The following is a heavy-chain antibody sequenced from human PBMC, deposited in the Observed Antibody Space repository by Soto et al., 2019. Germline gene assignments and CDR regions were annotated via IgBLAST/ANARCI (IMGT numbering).Heavy chain of an antibody. Sequence: EVQLVESGGGLTQPGGSLRLSCVVSGFIVSSSHMIWVRQAPGKGLEGVSILYNHGKTNYVDSVKGRFTITRDNAKNTVYLQMNSLGVEDSAVDYWARLTEAERHWGQGVLVTVSS. V-gene: IGHV3-53*01. D-gene: IGHD1-1*01. CDR2: LYNHGKT. CDR3: ARLTEAERH. J-gene: IGHJ4*02. CDR1: GFIVSSSH.